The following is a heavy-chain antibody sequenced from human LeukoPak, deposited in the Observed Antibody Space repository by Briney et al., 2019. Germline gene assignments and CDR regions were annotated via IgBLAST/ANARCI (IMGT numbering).Heavy chain of an antibody. D-gene: IGHD3-10*01. CDR3: AKVSLRRGHFDY. CDR1: GGTFSSYA. V-gene: IGHV1-69*01. Sequence: GSSVKVSCKASGGTFSSYAISWVRQAPGQGLEWMGGIIPIFGTANYAQKFQGRVTITADESTSTAYMELSSLRSEDTAVYYCAKVSLRRGHFDYWGQGTLVTVSS. CDR2: IIPIFGTA. J-gene: IGHJ4*02.